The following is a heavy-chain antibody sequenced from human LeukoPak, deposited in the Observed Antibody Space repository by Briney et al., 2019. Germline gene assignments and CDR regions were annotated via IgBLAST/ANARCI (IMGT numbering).Heavy chain of an antibody. J-gene: IGHJ4*02. CDR1: GFTVSSNY. V-gene: IGHV3-53*01. CDR2: IYSGGNT. Sequence: GGSLRLSCAASGFTVSSNYMSWVRQAPGKGLEWVSVIYSGGNTYYADSVKGRFAISRANSKNTLFLQMSSLRADDTAVYYCAKQGNFDYWGQGTLVTVSS. CDR3: AKQGNFDY. D-gene: IGHD7-27*01.